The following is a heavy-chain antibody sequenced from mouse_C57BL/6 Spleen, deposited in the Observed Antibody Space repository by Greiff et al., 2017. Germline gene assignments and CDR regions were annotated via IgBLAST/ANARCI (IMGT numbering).Heavy chain of an antibody. V-gene: IGHV1-64*01. Sequence: VQLQQSGAELVKPGASVKLSCKASGYTFTSYWMHWVKQRPGQGLEWIGMIHPNSGSTNYNEKFKSKATLTVDKSSSTAYMQLSSLTSEDSAVYYCARDGGNYAGVYAMDYWGQGTSVTVSS. J-gene: IGHJ4*01. CDR3: ARDGGNYAGVYAMDY. D-gene: IGHD2-1*01. CDR1: GYTFTSYW. CDR2: IHPNSGST.